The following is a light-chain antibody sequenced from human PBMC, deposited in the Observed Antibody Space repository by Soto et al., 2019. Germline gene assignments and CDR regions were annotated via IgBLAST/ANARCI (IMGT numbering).Light chain of an antibody. CDR2: EVS. V-gene: IGLV2-14*01. CDR1: SSDVGGYDY. CDR3: SSYTSSSTLV. Sequence: QSAVTQPASVSGSPGQSITISCTGTSSDVGGYDYVSWYQQYPGKAPRLIIYEVSNRPSGVSNRFSGSKSGNTASLTISGLRAEDEGDYYCSSYTSSSTLVFGGGTKLTVL. J-gene: IGLJ3*02.